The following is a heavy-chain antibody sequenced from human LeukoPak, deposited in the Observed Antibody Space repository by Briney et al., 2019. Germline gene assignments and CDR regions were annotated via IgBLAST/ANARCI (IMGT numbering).Heavy chain of an antibody. D-gene: IGHD1-26*01. J-gene: IGHJ4*02. V-gene: IGHV3-74*01. Sequence: GGSLRLSCAASGFTFSSYWMHWVRQAPGKGLVWVSRINSDGSSTSYADSVKGRFTISRDNSKNTLYLQMSSLRAEDTAVYYCAKAHSESYYSGINWGQGTLVTVSS. CDR1: GFTFSSYW. CDR3: AKAHSESYYSGIN. CDR2: INSDGSST.